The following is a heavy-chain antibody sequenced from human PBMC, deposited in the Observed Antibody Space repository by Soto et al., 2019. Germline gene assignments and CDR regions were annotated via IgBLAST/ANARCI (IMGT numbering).Heavy chain of an antibody. Sequence: GGSLRLSCAASGFTFSSYWMSWVRQAPGKGLEWVANIKQDGSEKYYVDSVKGQFTISRDNAKNSLYLQMNSLRAEDTAVYYCARELWQWLVPDWFDPWGQGTLVTVSS. V-gene: IGHV3-7*01. CDR3: ARELWQWLVPDWFDP. J-gene: IGHJ5*02. CDR1: GFTFSSYW. CDR2: IKQDGSEK. D-gene: IGHD6-19*01.